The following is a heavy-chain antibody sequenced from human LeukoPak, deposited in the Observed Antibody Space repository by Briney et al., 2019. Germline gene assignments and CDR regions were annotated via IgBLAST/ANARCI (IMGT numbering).Heavy chain of an antibody. CDR3: ASRGYSSGGFDY. V-gene: IGHV1-8*01. Sequence: ASVKVSCKASGYTFTSYDINWVRQATGQGLEWMGWMNPNSGNTGYAQKFQGRVTMTRHTSISTAYMELSSLRSEDTAVYYCASRGYSSGGFDYWGQGTLVTVSS. D-gene: IGHD6-19*01. CDR2: MNPNSGNT. CDR1: GYTFTSYD. J-gene: IGHJ4*02.